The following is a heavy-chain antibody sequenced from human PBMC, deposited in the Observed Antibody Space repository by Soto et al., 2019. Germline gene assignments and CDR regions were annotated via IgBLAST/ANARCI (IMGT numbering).Heavy chain of an antibody. CDR3: ARSYFGADY. CDR1: GGSISSSNW. Sequence: QVQLQESGPGLVKPSGTLSLTCTVSGGSISSSNWWNWVRQPPGKGLEWIGEIYHGGSTNYNPSPKRRVTISVDKSKNQFSLKLTSVTAADTAVYYCARSYFGADYWGQGALVTVSS. CDR2: IYHGGST. D-gene: IGHD3-10*01. V-gene: IGHV4-4*02. J-gene: IGHJ4*02.